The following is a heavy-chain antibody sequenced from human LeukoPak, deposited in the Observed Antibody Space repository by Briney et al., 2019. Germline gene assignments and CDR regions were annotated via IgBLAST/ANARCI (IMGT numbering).Heavy chain of an antibody. J-gene: IGHJ3*02. CDR2: IYTSGST. CDR1: GGSISSYY. D-gene: IGHD3-22*01. Sequence: SETLSLTCTVSGGSISSYYWSWIRQPAGKGLEWIGRIYTSGSTNYNPSLKSRVAMSVDTSKNQFSLKLSSVTAADTAMYYCARITDSSGYYSVDDAFDIWGQGTMVTVSS. CDR3: ARITDSSGYYSVDDAFDI. V-gene: IGHV4-4*07.